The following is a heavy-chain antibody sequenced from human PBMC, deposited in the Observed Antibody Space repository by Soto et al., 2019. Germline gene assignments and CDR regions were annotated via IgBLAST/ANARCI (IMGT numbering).Heavy chain of an antibody. V-gene: IGHV1-69*13. D-gene: IGHD3-16*02. CDR2: IIPIFGTA. J-gene: IGHJ4*02. CDR3: VLDTVWGSYRYFYFDY. Sequence: GASVKVSCKASGGTFSSYAFSWVRQAPGQGLEWMGGIIPIFGTANYAQKFQGRVTITADESTSTAYMELSSLRSEDTAVYYCVLDTVWGSYRYFYFDYWGQGTLVTVSS. CDR1: GGTFSSYA.